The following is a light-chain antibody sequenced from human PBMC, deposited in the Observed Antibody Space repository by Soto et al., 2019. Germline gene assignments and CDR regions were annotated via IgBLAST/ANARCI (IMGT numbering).Light chain of an antibody. Sequence: QSVLTQPPSASGTPGQRVTISCSGSSSNVGSNTVSWYQQLPGTAPKVLIYSDGQRPSGVPDRFSGSRSGSSASLAISGLRSGDEGDYYCASWEDSLNGWVIGGGTQLTVL. CDR2: SDG. CDR1: SSNVGSNT. V-gene: IGLV1-44*01. CDR3: ASWEDSLNGWV. J-gene: IGLJ3*02.